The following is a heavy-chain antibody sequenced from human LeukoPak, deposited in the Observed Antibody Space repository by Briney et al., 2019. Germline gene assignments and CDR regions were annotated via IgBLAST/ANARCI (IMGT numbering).Heavy chain of an antibody. CDR1: GGSISSGDYY. CDR2: IYYSGST. CDR3: ARSPRRRLQGPGPFDY. Sequence: PSETLSLTCTVSGGSISSGDYYWSWIRQPPGKGLEWIGYIYYSGSTYYNPSLKSRVTISVDTSTNQFSLKLSSVTAADTAVYYCARSPRRRLQGPGPFDYWGQGTLVTVSS. D-gene: IGHD4-11*01. J-gene: IGHJ4*02. V-gene: IGHV4-30-4*01.